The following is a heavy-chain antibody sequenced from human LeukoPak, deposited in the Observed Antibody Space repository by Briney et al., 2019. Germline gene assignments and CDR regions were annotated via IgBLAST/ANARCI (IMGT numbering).Heavy chain of an antibody. J-gene: IGHJ6*03. D-gene: IGHD3-9*01. CDR3: ARVKYYDILPGYTPGRDYYYYYMDV. CDR1: GFTPTSYE. CDR2: ISSSGSTI. V-gene: IGHV3-48*03. Sequence: GGSLSLSCAASGFTPTSYEMNWVRQAPGKGLEWVSYISSSGSTIYYADSVKGRFTISRDNAKNSLYLRMNILRAEDPALYYGARVKYYDILPGYTPGRDYYYYYMDVWGKGTTVTVSS.